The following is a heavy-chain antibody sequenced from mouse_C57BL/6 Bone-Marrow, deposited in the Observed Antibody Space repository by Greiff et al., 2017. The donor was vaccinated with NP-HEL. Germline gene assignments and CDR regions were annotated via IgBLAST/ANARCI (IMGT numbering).Heavy chain of an antibody. CDR1: GYTFTSYW. J-gene: IGHJ1*03. CDR3: AGRSSGHWYFDV. CDR2: IDPSDSET. D-gene: IGHD3-2*02. V-gene: IGHV1-52*01. Sequence: QVQLKQPGAELVRPGSSVKLSCKASGYTFTSYWMHWVKQRPIQGLEWIGNIDPSDSETHYNQKFKDKATLTGDKSSSTAYMQLSSLTSEDSAVCSSAGRSSGHWYFDVWGTGTTVTVSS.